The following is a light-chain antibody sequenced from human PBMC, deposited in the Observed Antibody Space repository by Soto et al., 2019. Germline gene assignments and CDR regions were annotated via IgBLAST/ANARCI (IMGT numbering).Light chain of an antibody. CDR3: QQYKTYTT. J-gene: IGKJ2*01. Sequence: DIQMTQSPSTLSASVGDRVTITCRASQSISTWLVWYQQNPGKAPKVLIYDASSLQSGVPSRFSGHGSVTDCTLTISSLQPDDSAIYYCQQYKTYTTFGQGTKLEI. CDR2: DAS. V-gene: IGKV1-5*01. CDR1: QSISTW.